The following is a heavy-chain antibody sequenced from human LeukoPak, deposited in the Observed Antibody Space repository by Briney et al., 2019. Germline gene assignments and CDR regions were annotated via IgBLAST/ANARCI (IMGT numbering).Heavy chain of an antibody. V-gene: IGHV4-59*01. D-gene: IGHD6-13*01. Sequence: KPSETLSLTCTVSGGSISSYYWSWIRQPPGKGLEWIGYIYYSGSTNYNPSLKSRVTISVDTPKNQFSLKLSSVTAADTAVYYCARVSSSWYRVLDYWGQGTLVTVSS. CDR2: IYYSGST. CDR1: GGSISSYY. CDR3: ARVSSSWYRVLDY. J-gene: IGHJ4*02.